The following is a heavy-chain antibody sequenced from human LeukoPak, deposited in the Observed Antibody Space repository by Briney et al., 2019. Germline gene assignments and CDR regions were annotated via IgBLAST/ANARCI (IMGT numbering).Heavy chain of an antibody. CDR2: IYTSGST. J-gene: IGHJ4*02. V-gene: IGHV4-4*07. D-gene: IGHD2-15*01. Sequence: NSSETLSLTCTVPGGSISSYYWSWIRQPAGKGLEWIGRIYTSGSTNYNPSLKSRVTMSVDTSKNQFSLKLSSVTAADTAVYYCARAGRVGLVVVAAYFDYWGQGTLVTVSS. CDR1: GGSISSYY. CDR3: ARAGRVGLVVVAAYFDY.